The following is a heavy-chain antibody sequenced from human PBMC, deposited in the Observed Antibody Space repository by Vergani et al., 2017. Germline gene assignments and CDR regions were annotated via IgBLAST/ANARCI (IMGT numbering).Heavy chain of an antibody. D-gene: IGHD3-16*02. J-gene: IGHJ4*02. V-gene: IGHV1-3*01. CDR1: GYTFTSYA. CDR3: ARGGFYDYVWGSYRLRGGYYFDY. CDR2: INAGNGNT. Sequence: QVQLVQSGAEVKKPGASVKVSCKASGYTFTSYAMHWVRQAPGQRLEWMGWINAGNGNTKYSQKFQGRVTITRDTSASTAYMELRSLRSEDTAVYYCARGGFYDYVWGSYRLRGGYYFDYWGQGSLVTVSS.